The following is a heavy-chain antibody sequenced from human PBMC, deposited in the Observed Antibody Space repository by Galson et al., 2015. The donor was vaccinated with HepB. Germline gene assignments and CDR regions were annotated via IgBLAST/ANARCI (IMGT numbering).Heavy chain of an antibody. Sequence: SLRLSCAASGFTFSLYSMNWVRQAPGKGLEWVSSISSSGSYIYYGDSVKGRCTVSRDSAKTSVYLQMNSLRVEDTAVYFCARGHGGISATWGQGTLVTVSS. CDR3: ARGHGGISAT. J-gene: IGHJ5*02. D-gene: IGHD4-23*01. V-gene: IGHV3-21*01. CDR1: GFTFSLYS. CDR2: ISSSGSYI.